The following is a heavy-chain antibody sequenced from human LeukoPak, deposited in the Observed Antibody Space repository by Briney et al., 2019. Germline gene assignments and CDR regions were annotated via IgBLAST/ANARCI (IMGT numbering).Heavy chain of an antibody. CDR3: ARAMDGYTAREEDY. J-gene: IGHJ4*02. V-gene: IGHV1-24*01. CDR1: GYTLTELS. Sequence: GASVKVSCKVSGYTLTELSMHWVRQAPGKGLEWMGGFDPEDGETIYAQKFQGRVTMTEDTSTDTAYMELSSLRSEDTAVYYCARAMDGYTAREEDYWGQGTLVTVSS. D-gene: IGHD5-24*01. CDR2: FDPEDGET.